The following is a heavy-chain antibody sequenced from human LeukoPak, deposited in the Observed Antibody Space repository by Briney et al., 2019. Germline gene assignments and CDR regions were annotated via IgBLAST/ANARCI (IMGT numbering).Heavy chain of an antibody. D-gene: IGHD2-2*01. CDR1: GYTFTAYY. Sequence: ASVNVSCKASGYTFTAYYMHWVRQAPGQGLEWMGRINPNSGGTNYAQKFQGRVTMTRDTSTSTVYMELSRLRSDDTAVYYCARDGGYCSSGTICYSRAEYYYYGMDVWGQGTTVTVSS. J-gene: IGHJ6*02. V-gene: IGHV1-2*06. CDR3: ARDGGYCSSGTICYSRAEYYYYGMDV. CDR2: INPNSGGT.